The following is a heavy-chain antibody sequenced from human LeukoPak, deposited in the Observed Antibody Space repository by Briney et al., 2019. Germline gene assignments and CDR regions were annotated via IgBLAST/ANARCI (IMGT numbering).Heavy chain of an antibody. CDR2: ISGSGGST. CDR1: GFTFSSYS. D-gene: IGHD1-1*01. V-gene: IGHV3-23*01. Sequence: SGGSLRLSCAASGFTFSSYSMNWVRQAPGKGLEWVSAISGSGGSTYYADSVKGRFTISRDNSKNTLYLQMNSLRAEDTAVYYCAKDQGGTGTQSNWGQGTLVTVSS. J-gene: IGHJ4*02. CDR3: AKDQGGTGTQSN.